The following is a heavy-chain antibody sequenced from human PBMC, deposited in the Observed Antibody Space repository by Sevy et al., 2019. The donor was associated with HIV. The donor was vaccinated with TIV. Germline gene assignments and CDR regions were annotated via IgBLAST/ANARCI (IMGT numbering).Heavy chain of an antibody. D-gene: IGHD3-22*01. CDR2: ISWSSGTI. J-gene: IGHJ4*02. CDR3: VKDMGDYYDSYGFKMFDF. V-gene: IGHV3-9*01. CDR1: GFRFDDYA. Sequence: GGSLRLSCAASGFRFDDYAMHWVRQTPGKGLEWVSGISWSSGTIRYAALVMGRFTVSRDNARISLYLQMNSLRDEDTALYYCVKDMGDYYDSYGFKMFDFWGQGTLVTVSS.